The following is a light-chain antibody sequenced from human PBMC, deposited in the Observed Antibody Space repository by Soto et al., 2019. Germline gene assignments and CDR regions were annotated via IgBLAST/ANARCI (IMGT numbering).Light chain of an antibody. Sequence: DIQMTQSPSSLSASVGDRVTITCRASQSMSSYLSWYQQKPGRAPKLLIYAASSLQSGVPSRFSGSGSGTDFTLTISSLQPEDFATYYCQQSSSSPWTFGQGTKVEIK. J-gene: IGKJ1*01. CDR2: AAS. CDR1: QSMSSY. CDR3: QQSSSSPWT. V-gene: IGKV1-39*01.